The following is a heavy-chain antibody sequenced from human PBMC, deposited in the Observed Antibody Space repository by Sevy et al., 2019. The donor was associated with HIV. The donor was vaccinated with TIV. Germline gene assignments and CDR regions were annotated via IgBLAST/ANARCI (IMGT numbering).Heavy chain of an antibody. D-gene: IGHD1-26*01. CDR3: ARDFSIVGATRYFDY. CDR1: GFTVSSNY. V-gene: IGHV3-53*01. CDR2: IYSGGRT. J-gene: IGHJ4*02. Sequence: GESLKISCAASGFTVSSNYMNWVRQAPGKGLEWVSVIYSGGRTFYADCVKGRLIISRDSSKNTLYLQMNSLRAEDTAVYYCARDFSIVGATRYFDYWGQGTLVTVSS.